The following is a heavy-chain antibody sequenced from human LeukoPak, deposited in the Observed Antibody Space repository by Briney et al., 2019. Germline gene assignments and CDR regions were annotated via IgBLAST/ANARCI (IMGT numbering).Heavy chain of an antibody. Sequence: GGSLRLSCAASGFTVSSNYMSWVRQAPGKGLEWVGRVLSKTDGETTDYAAPVKGRFSISRDDSKNTVYLQMNSLNGDDTAIYFCTTTYRYWGQGSLVTVSA. CDR3: TTTYRY. CDR2: VLSKTDGETT. V-gene: IGHV3-15*01. D-gene: IGHD3-16*01. J-gene: IGHJ4*02. CDR1: GFTVSSNY.